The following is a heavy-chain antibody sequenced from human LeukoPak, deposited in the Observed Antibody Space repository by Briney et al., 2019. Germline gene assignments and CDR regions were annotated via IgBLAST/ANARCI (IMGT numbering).Heavy chain of an antibody. J-gene: IGHJ4*02. D-gene: IGHD6-13*01. CDR1: GGSISSYY. CDR2: IYTSGST. Sequence: PSETLSLTCTVSGGSISSYYWSWIRQPAGKGLEWIGRIYTSGSTNYNPSLKSRVTISVDTSRNQFSLKLSSVTAADTAVYYCARHRRGDSSSWHLDYWGQGTLVTVSS. CDR3: ARHRRGDSSSWHLDY. V-gene: IGHV4-4*07.